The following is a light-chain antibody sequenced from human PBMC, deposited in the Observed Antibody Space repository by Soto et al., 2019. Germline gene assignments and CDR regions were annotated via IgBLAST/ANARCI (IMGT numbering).Light chain of an antibody. CDR3: QQYNNWPLT. J-gene: IGKJ4*01. V-gene: IGKV3-15*01. CDR1: QSVSSN. Sequence: EIVMTQSPATLSVSPGERDTLSRLASQSVSSNLAWYQQKPGQAPRLLIYGASTRATGIPARFSGSGSGTEFTLTISSLQSEDFAVYYCQQYNNWPLTFGGGTKVDIK. CDR2: GAS.